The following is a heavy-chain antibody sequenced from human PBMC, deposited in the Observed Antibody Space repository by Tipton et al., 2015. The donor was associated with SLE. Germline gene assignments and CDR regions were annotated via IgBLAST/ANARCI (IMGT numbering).Heavy chain of an antibody. CDR2: IFYSGNT. CDR1: GGSISSGGYF. J-gene: IGHJ4*02. V-gene: IGHV4-31*03. Sequence: TLSLTCTVSGGSISSGGYFWNWIRQHPGKGLEWIGYIFYSGNTYYNPSLQGRITMSVDTSQNHFSLWLSSVTAADTAVYYCARATTAISPLDIWGQGTLVTVSS. CDR3: ARATTAISPLDI. D-gene: IGHD2-21*02.